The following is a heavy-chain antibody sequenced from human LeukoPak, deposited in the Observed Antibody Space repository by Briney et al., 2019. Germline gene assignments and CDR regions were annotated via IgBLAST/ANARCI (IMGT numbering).Heavy chain of an antibody. V-gene: IGHV3-64*01. CDR3: ARDGITGTRYFHH. D-gene: IGHD1-20*01. Sequence: GGSLRLSCAASGFTFSSCAMHWVRQAPGRGLEYVAAISSDGGSTYYANSVKGRFTISRDNSKNTLYLHMGSLRAEDMAVYYCARDGITGTRYFHHWGQGTLVTVSS. J-gene: IGHJ1*01. CDR2: ISSDGGST. CDR1: GFTFSSCA.